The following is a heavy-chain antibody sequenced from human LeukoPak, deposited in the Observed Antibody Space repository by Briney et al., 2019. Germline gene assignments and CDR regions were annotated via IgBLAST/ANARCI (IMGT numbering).Heavy chain of an antibody. CDR1: GGSISSSSYY. Sequence: PSETLSLTCTVSGGSISSSSYYWGWIRQPPGKGLEWIGSIYYSGSTYYNPSLKSRVTISVDTSKNQFSLKLSSVTAADTAVYHCARRARGFGESPFDYWGQGTLVTVSS. CDR2: IYYSGST. D-gene: IGHD3-10*01. V-gene: IGHV4-39*01. CDR3: ARRARGFGESPFDY. J-gene: IGHJ4*02.